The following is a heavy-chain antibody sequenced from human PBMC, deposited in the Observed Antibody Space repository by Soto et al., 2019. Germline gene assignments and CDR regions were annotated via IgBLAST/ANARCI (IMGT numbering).Heavy chain of an antibody. CDR2: LSYTGST. CDR1: GGPVRDAYSC. Sequence: PSETLSLTCTVSGGPVRDAYSCWTWSRQPPGKGLEWMGYLSYTGSTYYNPSLRNRATISVDESSNHLSLRLSSVTAADTAVYYCARELEGGVFDIWGRGTLVTVSS. CDR3: ARELEGGVFDI. V-gene: IGHV4-30-4*01. D-gene: IGHD2-8*02. J-gene: IGHJ3*02.